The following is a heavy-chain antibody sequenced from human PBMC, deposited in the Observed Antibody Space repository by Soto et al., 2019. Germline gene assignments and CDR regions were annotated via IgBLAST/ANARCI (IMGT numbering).Heavy chain of an antibody. V-gene: IGHV4-30-2*01. CDR1: GGSISSGGYS. D-gene: IGHD2-21*01. Sequence: QLQLQESGSGLVKPSQTLSLTCAVSGGSISSGGYSWSWIRQPPGQGLEWIGYIYHSGSTYNNPSLKSRLIISADRSKNQFSVKLSSVTAADTAVYSCARGNVVANDYWGQGTLVTVSS. J-gene: IGHJ4*02. CDR2: IYHSGST. CDR3: ARGNVVANDY.